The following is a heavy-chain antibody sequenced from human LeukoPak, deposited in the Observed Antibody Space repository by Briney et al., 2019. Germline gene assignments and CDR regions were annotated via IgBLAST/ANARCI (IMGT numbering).Heavy chain of an antibody. CDR1: GGSISSSSYY. D-gene: IGHD5-12*01. CDR2: IYYSGST. CDR3: ARGIVATIPTLYYYYGMDV. Sequence: SKTLSLTCTVSGGSISSSSYYWGWIRQPPGKGLEWIGSIYYSGSTYYNPSLKSRVTISVDTSKNQFSLKLSSVTAADTAVYYCARGIVATIPTLYYYYGMDVWGQGTTVTVSS. V-gene: IGHV4-39*01. J-gene: IGHJ6*02.